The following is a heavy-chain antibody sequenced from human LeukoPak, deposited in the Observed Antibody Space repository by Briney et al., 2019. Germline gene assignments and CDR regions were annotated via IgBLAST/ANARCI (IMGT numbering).Heavy chain of an antibody. CDR2: ISGGGGST. CDR3: AKDRGYCSGGSCYSYYFDY. Sequence: GGSLRLSCAASGFTFTSYSMNWVRQAPGKGLEWVSTISGGGGSTYYADSVKGRFTISRDNSKNTLYLQMNSLRAEDTAVYYCAKDRGYCSGGSCYSYYFDYWGQGTLVTVSS. J-gene: IGHJ4*02. D-gene: IGHD2-15*01. V-gene: IGHV3-23*01. CDR1: GFTFTSYS.